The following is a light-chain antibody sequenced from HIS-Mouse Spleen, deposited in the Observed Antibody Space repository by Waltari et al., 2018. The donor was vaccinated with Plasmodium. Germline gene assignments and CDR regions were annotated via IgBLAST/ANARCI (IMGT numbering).Light chain of an antibody. Sequence: SSELTQDPAVSVALGQTVRITCQGDSLRSYYASWYQQKPGQAPVLAIYVKNNRPSGIPDRFSGSSSGNTASLTITGAQAEDEADYYCNSRDSSGNHQVFGGGTKLTVL. CDR2: VKN. CDR3: NSRDSSGNHQV. J-gene: IGLJ3*02. CDR1: SLRSYY. V-gene: IGLV3-19*01.